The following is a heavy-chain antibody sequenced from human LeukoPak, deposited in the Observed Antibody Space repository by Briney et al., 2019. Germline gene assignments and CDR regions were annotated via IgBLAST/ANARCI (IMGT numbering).Heavy chain of an antibody. Sequence: SETLSLTCAVYDESLNGYYWSWIRQPPGKGLEWIGEMNDSGRTTYNPSLESRATISAERSKNQFSLRLTSVTAADTAVYYCASGSWSRRFAPWGQGTLVTVSS. V-gene: IGHV4-34*01. J-gene: IGHJ5*02. D-gene: IGHD1-14*01. CDR2: MNDSGRT. CDR1: DESLNGYY. CDR3: ASGSWSRRFAP.